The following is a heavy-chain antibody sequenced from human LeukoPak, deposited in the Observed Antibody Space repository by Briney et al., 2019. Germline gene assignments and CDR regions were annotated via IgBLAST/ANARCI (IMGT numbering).Heavy chain of an antibody. J-gene: IGHJ4*02. CDR3: ARDFFHGHCSGLTCFLLDS. Sequence: GASVKVSCKPSGYTFTSYGITWVRQAPGQGLEWMGWISDYNGNTNYAQKFQGRLTMTTDTSTNTAYMELRSLRPDDTAVYYCARDFFHGHCSGLTCFLLDSWGQGSLVTVSS. D-gene: IGHD2-15*01. CDR2: ISDYNGNT. CDR1: GYTFTSYG. V-gene: IGHV1-18*01.